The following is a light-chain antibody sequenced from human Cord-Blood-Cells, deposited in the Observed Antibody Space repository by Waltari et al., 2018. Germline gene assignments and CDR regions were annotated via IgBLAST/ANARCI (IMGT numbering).Light chain of an antibody. CDR2: GAA. Sequence: EIVMTQSPATLSVSPGARATLSCRASQSVSSNLAWYQQKPGQAPRLRIYGAATRATGIPAMFSGSGSGTEFTLTISSLQSEDFAVYYCQQYNNWPYAFGQGTKLEIK. J-gene: IGKJ2*01. CDR3: QQYNNWPYA. CDR1: QSVSSN. V-gene: IGKV3-15*01.